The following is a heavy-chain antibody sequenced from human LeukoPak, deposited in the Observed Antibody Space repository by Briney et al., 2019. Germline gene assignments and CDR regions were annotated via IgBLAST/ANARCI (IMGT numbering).Heavy chain of an antibody. D-gene: IGHD6-19*01. CDR3: AKGEIALAGNYFQY. CDR2: VSGDATST. CDR1: GFAFDDYA. V-gene: IGHV3-43*02. Sequence: GGSLRLSCAASGFAFDDYAMHWVRQAPGKGLEWVCVVSGDATSTYYADSVKGRFTISRDNGKSSLYLQMGSLRPEDTALYYCAKGEIALAGNYFQYWGQGSLVTVSS. J-gene: IGHJ1*01.